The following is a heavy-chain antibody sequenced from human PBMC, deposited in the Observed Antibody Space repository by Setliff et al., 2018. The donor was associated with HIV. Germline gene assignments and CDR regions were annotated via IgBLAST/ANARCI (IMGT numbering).Heavy chain of an antibody. CDR2: INHSGST. CDR1: GGSFSGYY. V-gene: IGHV4-34*01. D-gene: IGHD5-12*01. Sequence: SETLSLTCAVYGGSFSGYYWSWIRQPPEKGLEWIGEINHSGSTNYNPSLKSRVTISVDTSKNQFSLKLSSVTAADTAVYYCARPEMATITSFGFDIWGPGTMVTVSS. J-gene: IGHJ3*02. CDR3: ARPEMATITSFGFDI.